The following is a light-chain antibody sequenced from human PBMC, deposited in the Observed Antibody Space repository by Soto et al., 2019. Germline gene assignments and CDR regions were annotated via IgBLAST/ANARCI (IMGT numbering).Light chain of an antibody. CDR3: SSYTSSSTYV. Sequence: ALTQPASVSGSPGQSITISCTGTSRDVGGYNYVSWYQHHPGKAPKLMIYEVSNRPSGVSNRFSGSKSGNTASLTISGLQAEDEADYYCSSYTSSSTYVFGTGTKLTVL. V-gene: IGLV2-14*01. J-gene: IGLJ1*01. CDR2: EVS. CDR1: SRDVGGYNY.